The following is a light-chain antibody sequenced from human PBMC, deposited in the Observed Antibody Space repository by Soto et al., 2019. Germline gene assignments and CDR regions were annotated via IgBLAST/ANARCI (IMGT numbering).Light chain of an antibody. CDR2: AAS. Sequence: DIQMTQSPSSLSASVGDTVTITRRASQSISVHLNWYQQKPGKVPKLLIYAASNLHSGVPSRFSGSGSETDFALTISSLQPEDFATYYCQQSFITPYTFGQGTRLEIK. J-gene: IGKJ2*01. CDR1: QSISVH. CDR3: QQSFITPYT. V-gene: IGKV1-39*01.